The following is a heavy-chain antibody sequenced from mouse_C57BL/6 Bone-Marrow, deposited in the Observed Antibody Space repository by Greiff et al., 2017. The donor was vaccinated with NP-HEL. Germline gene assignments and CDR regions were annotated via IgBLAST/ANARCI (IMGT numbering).Heavy chain of an antibody. D-gene: IGHD2-3*01. Sequence: EVQLVESGGGLVKPGGSLKLSCAASGFTFSSYAMSWVRQTPEKRLEWVATISDGGSYTYYPDNVKGRFTISRDNAKNNLYLQMSHLKSEDTAMYYCARGEGDGFFDYWGQGTTLTVSS. J-gene: IGHJ2*01. CDR1: GFTFSSYA. CDR3: ARGEGDGFFDY. CDR2: ISDGGSYT. V-gene: IGHV5-4*01.